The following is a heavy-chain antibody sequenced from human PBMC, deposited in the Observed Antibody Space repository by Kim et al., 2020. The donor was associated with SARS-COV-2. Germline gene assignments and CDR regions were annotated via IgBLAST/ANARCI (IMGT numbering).Heavy chain of an antibody. CDR2: TTRSGGGS. J-gene: IGHJ4*02. Sequence: GGSLRLSCSASGFTFSDYAIHWVRRAPGKGLEYVSATTRSGGGSFSADSVEGRSTISRDNSKNTLYLKMNRRRLEDTSVYFCLRYGRDYGAVHWGQGILVCVSS. CDR3: LRYGRDYGAVH. CDR1: GFTFSDYA. D-gene: IGHD4-17*01. V-gene: IGHV3-64D*06.